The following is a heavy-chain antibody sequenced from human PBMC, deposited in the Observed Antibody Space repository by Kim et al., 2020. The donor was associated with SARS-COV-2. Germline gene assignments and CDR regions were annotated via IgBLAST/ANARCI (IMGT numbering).Heavy chain of an antibody. CDR3: ARDPVWD. CDR2: QSGSN. J-gene: IGHJ4*02. V-gene: IGHV4-4*02. Sequence: QSGSNKSNPPLKSRVTISGDKSKSQFSRKLSSVTAADTAVYYCARDPVWDWGQGTLVTVSS. D-gene: IGHD7-27*01.